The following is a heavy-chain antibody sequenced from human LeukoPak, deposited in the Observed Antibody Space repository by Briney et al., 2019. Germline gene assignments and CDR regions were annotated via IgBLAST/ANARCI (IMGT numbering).Heavy chain of an antibody. CDR1: GGSFSGYY. D-gene: IGHD6-13*01. CDR2: INHSGST. CDR3: ARRYSSSWYFDL. J-gene: IGHJ2*01. V-gene: IGHV4-34*01. Sequence: SETLSLTCAVYGGSFSGYYWSWIRQPPGKGLEWIGEINHSGSTNYNPSLKSRVTISVDTSKNQFSLKLSSLTAADTAVYYCARRYSSSWYFDLWGRGTLVTVSS.